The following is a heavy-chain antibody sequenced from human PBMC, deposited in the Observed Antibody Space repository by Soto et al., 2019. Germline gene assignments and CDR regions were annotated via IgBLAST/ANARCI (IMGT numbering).Heavy chain of an antibody. CDR2: IHHSGIT. Sequence: SETLSLTCSVSGGSVNDGNYYWNWIRQSPAKGLEWIGYIHHSGITNYNPSLKSRVTISVDTSKNQFSLKLSSVTAADTAVYYCARERGGDYVWGSYRNYYGMDVWGQGTTVTVSS. CDR1: GGSVNDGNYY. V-gene: IGHV4-61*01. CDR3: ARERGGDYVWGSYRNYYGMDV. J-gene: IGHJ6*02. D-gene: IGHD3-16*02.